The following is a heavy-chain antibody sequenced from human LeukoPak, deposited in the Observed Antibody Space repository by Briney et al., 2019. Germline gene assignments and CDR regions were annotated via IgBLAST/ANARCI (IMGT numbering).Heavy chain of an antibody. CDR3: SKDKWDWGSVGGDSFDI. Sequence: GGSLRLSCAASGFTFSSYAMSWVRQAPGKGLEWVSAISGSGGSTYYADSVKGRFTISRDNSKNTLYLQMNSLRAEDTAVYYCSKDKWDWGSVGGDSFDIWGKGTMVTVCS. CDR2: ISGSGGST. CDR1: GFTFSSYA. V-gene: IGHV3-23*01. D-gene: IGHD1-26*01. J-gene: IGHJ3*02.